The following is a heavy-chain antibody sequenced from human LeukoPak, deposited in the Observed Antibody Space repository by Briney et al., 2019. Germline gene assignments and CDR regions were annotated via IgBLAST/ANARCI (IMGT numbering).Heavy chain of an antibody. V-gene: IGHV4-59*01. J-gene: IGHJ4*02. CDR1: GGSISNYY. CDR3: ARGGDYGDLRYFDY. Sequence: SETLSLTCTVSGGSISNYYWTWIRQPPGKGLEWIGYIYYRGSTNYNPSLKSRVTFSVDTSKNQFSLKLNSVTAADTGVYYCARGGDYGDLRYFDYWGQGTLVTVSS. D-gene: IGHD4-17*01. CDR2: IYYRGST.